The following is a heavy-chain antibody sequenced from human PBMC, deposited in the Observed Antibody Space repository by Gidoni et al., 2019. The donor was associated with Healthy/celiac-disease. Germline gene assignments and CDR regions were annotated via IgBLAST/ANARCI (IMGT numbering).Heavy chain of an antibody. CDR1: GYSLRSGYY. Sequence: QVQLQESGPGLVTPSETLSLTCAVSGYSLRSGYYWGWIRQPPGKGLEGIGSICHSGSTYYNPSIKSRVTISVDTSKNQFSLKLSSVTAADTAVDYCANHPEGYYESSGYNAWGQGTLVTVSS. D-gene: IGHD3-22*01. V-gene: IGHV4-38-2*01. CDR3: ANHPEGYYESSGYNA. J-gene: IGHJ5*02. CDR2: ICHSGST.